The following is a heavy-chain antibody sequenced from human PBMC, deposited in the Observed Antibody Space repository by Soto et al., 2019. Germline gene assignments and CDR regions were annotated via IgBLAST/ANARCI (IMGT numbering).Heavy chain of an antibody. CDR2: IWYDGSNK. J-gene: IGHJ6*02. Sequence: GGSLRLSCAASGFTFSNYGMHWVRQAPGKGLEWVAVIWYDGSNKYYVDSVKGRFTISRDNSQNTLYLQMNSLRAEDTAVYYCARSHYDFWSGYDYYYAMDVWGQGTTVTVSS. CDR1: GFTFSNYG. V-gene: IGHV3-33*01. CDR3: ARSHYDFWSGYDYYYAMDV. D-gene: IGHD3-3*01.